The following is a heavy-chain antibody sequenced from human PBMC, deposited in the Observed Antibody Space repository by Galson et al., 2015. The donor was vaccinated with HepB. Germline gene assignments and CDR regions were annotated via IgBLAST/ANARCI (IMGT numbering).Heavy chain of an antibody. J-gene: IGHJ4*02. CDR1: GFTFSDHY. CDR2: TRNKANSYTT. V-gene: IGHV3-72*01. D-gene: IGHD3-22*01. CDR3: ASCRMKYYYDSSGYCTF. Sequence: SLRLSCAASGFTFSDHYMDWVRQAPGKGLEWVGRTRNKANSYTTEYAASVKGRFTISRDDSKNSLYLQMNSLKTEDTAVYYCASCRMKYYYDSSGYCTFGGQGTLVTVSS.